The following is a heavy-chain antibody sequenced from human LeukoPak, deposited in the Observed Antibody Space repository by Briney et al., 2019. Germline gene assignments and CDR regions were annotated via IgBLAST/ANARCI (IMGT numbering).Heavy chain of an antibody. CDR3: ARSYDSSGYYYDP. J-gene: IGHJ5*02. CDR1: GGSISRYY. Sequence: SETLSLTCAVSGGSISRYYWSWIRQPAGKGLEWIGRIYTSGSTNYNPSLKSRVTISVDKSKNQFSLKLRSVTAADTAVYYCARSYDSSGYYYDPWGQGTLVTVSS. D-gene: IGHD3-22*01. CDR2: IYTSGST. V-gene: IGHV4-4*07.